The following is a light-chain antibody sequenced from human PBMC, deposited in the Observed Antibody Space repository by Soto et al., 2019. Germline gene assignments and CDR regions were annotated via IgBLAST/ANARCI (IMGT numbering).Light chain of an antibody. CDR1: SSDVGGYNY. Sequence: QSALTQPPSASGSPGQSVTISCTGTSSDVGGYNYFSWYQQHPGKAHKLMIYEVTKRPSGVPDRFSGSKSVNTASLTVSGLQAEDEADYYCSSYAGNNNVVFGGGTKLTVL. CDR2: EVT. J-gene: IGLJ2*01. CDR3: SSYAGNNNVV. V-gene: IGLV2-8*01.